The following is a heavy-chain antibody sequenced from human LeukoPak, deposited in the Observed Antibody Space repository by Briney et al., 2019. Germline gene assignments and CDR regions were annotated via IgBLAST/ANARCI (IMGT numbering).Heavy chain of an antibody. CDR2: ISGSGGST. CDR1: GFTFSSYA. CDR3: AKSSDCSSTSCSPGGI. V-gene: IGHV3-23*01. Sequence: PWGSLRLSCAASGFTFSSYAMSWVRQAPGKGLEWVSAISGSGGSTYYADSVKGRFTISRDNSKNTLYLQMNSLRAEDTAVYYCAKSSDCSSTSCSPGGIWGQGTMVTVSS. D-gene: IGHD2-2*01. J-gene: IGHJ3*02.